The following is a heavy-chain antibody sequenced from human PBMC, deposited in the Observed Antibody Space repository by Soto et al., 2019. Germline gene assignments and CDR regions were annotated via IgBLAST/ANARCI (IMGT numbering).Heavy chain of an antibody. Sequence: EALSLTCAVYGGSFSGYYWSWIRQPPGKGLEWIGEINHSGSTNYNPSLKSRVTISVDTSKNQFSLKLGSVTAADTAVYYCARGGFYYFDYWGQGTLVTVSS. D-gene: IGHD3-10*01. V-gene: IGHV4-34*01. CDR2: INHSGST. J-gene: IGHJ4*02. CDR1: GGSFSGYY. CDR3: ARGGFYYFDY.